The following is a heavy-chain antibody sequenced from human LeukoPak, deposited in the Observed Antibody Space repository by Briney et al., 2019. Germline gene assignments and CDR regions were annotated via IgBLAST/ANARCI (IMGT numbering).Heavy chain of an antibody. CDR2: INPSGGST. J-gene: IGHJ3*02. CDR3: ARGTRITMIVYAFDI. V-gene: IGHV1-46*01. CDR1: GYTFTSYY. Sequence: ASVKVSRKASGYTFTSYYMHWVRQAPGQGLEWMGIINPSGGSTSYAQKFQGRVTMTRDTSTSTVYMELSSLRSEDTAVYYCARGTRITMIVYAFDIWGQGTMVTVSS. D-gene: IGHD3-22*01.